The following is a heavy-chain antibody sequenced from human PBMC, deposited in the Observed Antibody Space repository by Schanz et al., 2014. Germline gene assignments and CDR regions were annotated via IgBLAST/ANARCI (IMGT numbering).Heavy chain of an antibody. CDR1: GFTFNYVW. CDR2: ISYDGSHK. J-gene: IGHJ6*02. Sequence: VQLVESGGGLVRPGGSLRLSCVASGFTFNYVWMSWVRQAPGKGLEWVAVISYDGSHKDYADSVKGRFTISRDNSKNTLYLQMNSLRAEDTAVYYCARDRQQLVGRIGYYYGMDVWGQGTTVTVSS. CDR3: ARDRQQLVGRIGYYYGMDV. D-gene: IGHD6-13*01. V-gene: IGHV3-30*03.